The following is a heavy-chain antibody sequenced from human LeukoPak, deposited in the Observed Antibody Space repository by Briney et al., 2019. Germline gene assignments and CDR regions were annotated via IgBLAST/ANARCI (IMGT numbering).Heavy chain of an antibody. Sequence: GGSLRLSCAASGFTFSNYAMHGVRQAPGKGVVGGGLISYDGRNKYYADSVKGRFTISKANSKNSLYLELNSLRTEDTGVYYCSRVHSISWGGDYWGQGTLVTVSS. D-gene: IGHD2-2*01. CDR2: ISYDGRNK. CDR3: SRVHSISWGGDY. V-gene: IGHV3-30*04. CDR1: GFTFSNYA. J-gene: IGHJ4*02.